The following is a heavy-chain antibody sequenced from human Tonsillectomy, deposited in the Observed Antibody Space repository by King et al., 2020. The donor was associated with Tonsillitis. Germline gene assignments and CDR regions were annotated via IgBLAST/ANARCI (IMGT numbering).Heavy chain of an antibody. J-gene: IGHJ4*02. V-gene: IGHV4-4*07. Sequence: QLQESGPGLVKPSETLSLTCTVSGGSISSYYWSWIRQPAGKGLEWIGRIYTSGSNNYNPSLKSRGTMSVDTSKNQFSLKLSSVNAADTAVYYCARDWDSSGYYLLDYWGQGTLVTVSS. CDR3: ARDWDSSGYYLLDY. D-gene: IGHD3-22*01. CDR2: IYTSGSN. CDR1: GGSISSYY.